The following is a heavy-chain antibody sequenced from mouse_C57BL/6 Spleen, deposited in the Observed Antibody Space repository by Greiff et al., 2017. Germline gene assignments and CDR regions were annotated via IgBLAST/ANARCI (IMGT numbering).Heavy chain of an antibody. Sequence: VQLQQSGTVLARPGASVKMSCKTSGYTFTSYWMHWVKQRPGQGLEWIGAIYPGNSDTSYNQKFKGKAKLTAVTSASTDYMELSSLTTEDSAVYYCTYDGLTFFAYWGQGTLVTVSA. J-gene: IGHJ3*01. V-gene: IGHV1-5*01. CDR1: GYTFTSYW. CDR2: IYPGNSDT. D-gene: IGHD2-3*01. CDR3: TYDGLTFFAY.